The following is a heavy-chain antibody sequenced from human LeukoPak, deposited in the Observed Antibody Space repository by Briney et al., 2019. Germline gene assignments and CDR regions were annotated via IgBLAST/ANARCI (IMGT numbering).Heavy chain of an antibody. D-gene: IGHD3-10*01. V-gene: IGHV3-30*18. CDR1: GFTFSTYS. Sequence: PGGSLRLSCAASGFTFSTYSIHWVRQAPGKGLEWVTVISADGRIQYYSDSVKGRFTISRDNSLNTLHLQMNSLRTGDTAVYYCVKGVGGSANYYYLDVWGKGTTVTVSS. CDR2: ISADGRIQ. J-gene: IGHJ6*03. CDR3: VKGVGGSANYYYLDV.